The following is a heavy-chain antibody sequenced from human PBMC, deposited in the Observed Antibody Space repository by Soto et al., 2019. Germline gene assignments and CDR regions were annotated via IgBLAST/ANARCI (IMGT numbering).Heavy chain of an antibody. D-gene: IGHD2-15*01. V-gene: IGHV1-8*01. Sequence: ASVKVSCKASGYTFTSYDINWVRQATGQGLEWMGWMNPNSGNTGYAQKFQGRVTMTRNTSISTAYMELSSLRSEDTAVYYCARDGRAGYCSGGSCYGWFDPWGQGTTVTVSS. CDR1: GYTFTSYD. CDR3: ARDGRAGYCSGGSCYGWFDP. CDR2: MNPNSGNT. J-gene: IGHJ5*01.